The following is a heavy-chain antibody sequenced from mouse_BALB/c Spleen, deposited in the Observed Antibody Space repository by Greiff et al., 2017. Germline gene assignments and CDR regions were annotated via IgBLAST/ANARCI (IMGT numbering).Heavy chain of an antibody. V-gene: IGHV1-9*01. D-gene: IGHD1-1*01. J-gene: IGHJ3*01. Sequence: VQLVESGAELMKPGASVKISCKATGYTFSSYWIEWVKQRPGHGLEWIGEILPGSGSTNYNEKFKGKATFTADTSSNTAYMQLSSLTSEDSAVYYCAGLIYYYGSSPFAYWGQGTLVTVSA. CDR2: ILPGSGST. CDR1: GYTFSSYW. CDR3: AGLIYYYGSSPFAY.